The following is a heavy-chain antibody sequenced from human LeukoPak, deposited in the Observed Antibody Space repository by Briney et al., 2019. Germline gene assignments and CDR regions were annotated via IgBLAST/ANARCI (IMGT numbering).Heavy chain of an antibody. V-gene: IGHV3-21*01. J-gene: IGHJ4*02. D-gene: IGHD1-1*01. CDR2: ISSSSSYI. CDR1: GFTFSSYS. Sequence: PGGSLRLSCAASGFTFSSYSMNWVRQAPGKGLEWVSSISSSSSYIYYADSVKGRFTISRDNAKNSLYLQMNSLRAEDTAVYYCASITPNGTTDYWGQGTLVTVSS. CDR3: ASITPNGTTDY.